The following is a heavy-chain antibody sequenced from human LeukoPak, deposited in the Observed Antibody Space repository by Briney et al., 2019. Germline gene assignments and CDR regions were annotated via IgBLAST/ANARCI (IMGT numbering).Heavy chain of an antibody. V-gene: IGHV3-9*01. D-gene: IGHD3-22*01. CDR3: AKDTTYYYDSSGYYRVLYFDY. CDR2: ISWNSGSI. J-gene: IGHJ4*02. Sequence: GGSLRLSCAASGFTFDDYAMHWVRHAPGKGLEWVSGISWNSGSIGYADSVKGRFTISRDNAKNSLYLQMNSLRAEDTALYYCAKDTTYYYDSSGYYRVLYFDYWGQGTLVTVSS. CDR1: GFTFDDYA.